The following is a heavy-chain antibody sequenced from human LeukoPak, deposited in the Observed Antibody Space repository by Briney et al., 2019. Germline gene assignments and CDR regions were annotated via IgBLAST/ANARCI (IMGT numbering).Heavy chain of an antibody. CDR1: GYIFTSYF. D-gene: IGHD5-18*01. CDR2: INPSGGST. V-gene: IGHV1-46*01. J-gene: IGHJ5*02. CDR3: ARALPHRRLMNTTMEQHWFDP. Sequence: ASVKVSCKASGYIFTSYFMHWVRQAPGQGLEWMGLINPSGGSTRYAQKFQGRVTMTRDMSTSTVYMELSSLRSEDTAVYYCARALPHRRLMNTTMEQHWFDPWGQGTLVTVSS.